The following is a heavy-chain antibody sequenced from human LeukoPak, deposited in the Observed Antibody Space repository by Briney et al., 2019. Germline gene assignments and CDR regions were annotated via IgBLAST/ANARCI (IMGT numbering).Heavy chain of an antibody. CDR3: TKDAPDSGGWFFFDS. Sequence: GGSLRLSCAASGFTFSSYAMSWVRQAPGKGLEWVSTISGIDTFYADSVKGRFTISRDNSKNTLYLQMISLRAEDTAVYYCTKDAPDSGGWFFFDSWGQGTLVTVSS. D-gene: IGHD6-19*01. V-gene: IGHV3-23*01. J-gene: IGHJ4*02. CDR1: GFTFSSYA. CDR2: ISGIDT.